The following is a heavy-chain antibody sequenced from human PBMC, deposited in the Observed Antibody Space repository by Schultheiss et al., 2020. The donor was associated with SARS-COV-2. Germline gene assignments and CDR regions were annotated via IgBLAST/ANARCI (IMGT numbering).Heavy chain of an antibody. CDR2: IYYSGST. CDR3: AREGGEKGDY. D-gene: IGHD3-10*01. CDR1: GGSFSGYY. V-gene: IGHV4-59*12. Sequence: SETLSLTCAVYGGSFSGYYWSWIRQPPGKGLEWIGYIYYSGSTNYNPSLKSRVTMSVDTSKNQFSLKLSSVTAADTAVYYCAREGGEKGDYWGQGTLVTVSS. J-gene: IGHJ4*02.